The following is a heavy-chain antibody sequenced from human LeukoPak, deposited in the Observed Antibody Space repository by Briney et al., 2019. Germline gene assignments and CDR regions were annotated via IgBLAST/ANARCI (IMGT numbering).Heavy chain of an antibody. Sequence: PGGFLRLSCAASGFTFKNYAMSWVRQAPGKGLLWVSSISSSDGSTYYADSVKGRFTISRDNSKNTLYLQMNSLRAEDTALYFCAKYFYGSGSYYAFDIWGQGTMVTVSS. V-gene: IGHV3-23*01. CDR2: ISSSDGST. CDR1: GFTFKNYA. D-gene: IGHD3-10*01. J-gene: IGHJ3*02. CDR3: AKYFYGSGSYYAFDI.